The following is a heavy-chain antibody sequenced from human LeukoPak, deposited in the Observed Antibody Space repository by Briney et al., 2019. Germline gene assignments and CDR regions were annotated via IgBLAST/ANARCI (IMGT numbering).Heavy chain of an antibody. Sequence: ASVKVSCKASGYTFTSYGISWVRQAPGQGLEWMGWISAYNGNTNYAQKLQGRVTMTTDTSTSTAYMELRSLRSDDTAVYYCARDLMRTNYDSRGCYFDYWGQGTLVTVSS. D-gene: IGHD5-12*01. CDR2: ISAYNGNT. J-gene: IGHJ4*02. V-gene: IGHV1-18*01. CDR3: ARDLMRTNYDSRGCYFDY. CDR1: GYTFTSYG.